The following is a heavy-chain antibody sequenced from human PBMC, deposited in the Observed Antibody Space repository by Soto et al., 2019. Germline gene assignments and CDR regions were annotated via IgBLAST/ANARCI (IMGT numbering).Heavy chain of an antibody. V-gene: IGHV1-2*04. Sequence: QVQLVQSGAEVKTPGASVKVSCETSGYTFTGYYIHWVRQAPGQGLEWMGWINPHTGVTNYAQNFQGWVTMTRDTSISTVYMEMTSLKSDDTAVYYCPRESDGVAGTLDPWGQGTLVTVSS. CDR2: INPHTGVT. J-gene: IGHJ5*02. CDR3: PRESDGVAGTLDP. CDR1: GYTFTGYY. D-gene: IGHD6-19*01.